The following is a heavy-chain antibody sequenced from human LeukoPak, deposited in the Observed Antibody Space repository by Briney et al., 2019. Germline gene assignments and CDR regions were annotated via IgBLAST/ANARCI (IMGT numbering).Heavy chain of an antibody. CDR2: INPSGGST. CDR1: GYTFTIYY. D-gene: IGHD2-2*02. J-gene: IGHJ3*02. CDR3: ARGIIVVVPAAILERLSDDAFDI. V-gene: IGHV1-46*01. Sequence: ASVKVSCKASGYTFTIYYMHWVRQAPGQGLEWMGIINPSGGSTSYAQKFQGRVTMTRDTSTSTVYMELSSLRSEDTAVYYCARGIIVVVPAAILERLSDDAFDIWGQGTMVTVSS.